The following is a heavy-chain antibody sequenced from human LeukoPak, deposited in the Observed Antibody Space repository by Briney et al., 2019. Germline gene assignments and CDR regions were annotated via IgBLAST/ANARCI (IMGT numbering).Heavy chain of an antibody. CDR1: GGSISSGSYY. J-gene: IGHJ6*03. V-gene: IGHV4-61*02. D-gene: IGHD3-3*01. Sequence: SQTLSLTCTVSGGSISSGSYYWSWIRQPAGKGLEWIGRIYTSGSTNYNPSLKSRVTISVDTSKNQFSLKLSSVTAADTAVYYCARGEWLLYYYYMDVWGKGTTVTVSS. CDR3: ARGEWLLYYYYMDV. CDR2: IYTSGST.